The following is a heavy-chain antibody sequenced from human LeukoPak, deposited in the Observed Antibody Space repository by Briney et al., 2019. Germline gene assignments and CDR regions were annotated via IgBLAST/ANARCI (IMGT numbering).Heavy chain of an antibody. D-gene: IGHD3-10*01. CDR1: GFTFDDNA. J-gene: IGHJ6*02. Sequence: GGSLRLSCAASGFTFDDNAMHWVRQAPGKGLEWVSLISGDGGTIYYADSVKGRFTISRDNSKNSLYLQMNSLRTEDTALYYSAKDQFGSGSYSLGGMDVWGQGTTVTVSS. CDR2: ISGDGGTI. CDR3: AKDQFGSGSYSLGGMDV. V-gene: IGHV3-43*02.